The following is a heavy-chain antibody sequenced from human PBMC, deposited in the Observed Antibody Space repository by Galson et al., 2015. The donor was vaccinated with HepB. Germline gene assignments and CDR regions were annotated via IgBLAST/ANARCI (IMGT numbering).Heavy chain of an antibody. D-gene: IGHD3-22*01. CDR2: IKQDGSEK. Sequence: SLRLSCAASGFTFSSYWMSWVRQAPGKGLEWVANIKQDGSEKYYVDSVKGRFTISRDNAKNTLYLQMNSLRAEDTAVYYCARGPNYYDSSGPVYFDYWGQGTLVTVSS. J-gene: IGHJ4*02. CDR1: GFTFSSYW. V-gene: IGHV3-7*01. CDR3: ARGPNYYDSSGPVYFDY.